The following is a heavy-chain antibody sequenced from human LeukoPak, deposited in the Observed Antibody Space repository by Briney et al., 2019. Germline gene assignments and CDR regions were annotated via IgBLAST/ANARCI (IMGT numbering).Heavy chain of an antibody. CDR1: GFTFRSYW. J-gene: IGHJ4*02. D-gene: IGHD2-2*01. CDR2: ISSDGSTT. V-gene: IGHV3-74*01. CDR3: AKQNPVPAAH. Sequence: GGSLRLSCAASGFTFRSYWMQWVRQVPGRGLVWVSRISSDGSTTNYADSVKGRFTISRDNSKNTLYLQMNSLRAEDTAVYYCAKQNPVPAAHWGQGTPVTVSS.